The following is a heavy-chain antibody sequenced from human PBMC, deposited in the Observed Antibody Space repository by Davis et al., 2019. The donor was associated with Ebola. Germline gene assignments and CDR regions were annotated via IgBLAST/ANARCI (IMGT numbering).Heavy chain of an antibody. CDR3: AKDTPTYYDFWSGYWDY. D-gene: IGHD3-3*01. J-gene: IGHJ4*02. V-gene: IGHV3-66*01. CDR2: IYSGGST. Sequence: GGSLRLSCAASGFTVSSNYMSWVRQAPGKGLEWVSVIYSGGSTYYADSVKGRFTISRDNSKKTLYLQMNSLRAEDTAVYYCAKDTPTYYDFWSGYWDYWGQGTLVTVSS. CDR1: GFTVSSNY.